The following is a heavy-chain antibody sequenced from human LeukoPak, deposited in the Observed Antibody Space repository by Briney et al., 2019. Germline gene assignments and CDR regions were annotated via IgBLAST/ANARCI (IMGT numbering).Heavy chain of an antibody. CDR3: AKLIDYGGNSVSY. CDR2: ISYDGSNK. J-gene: IGHJ4*02. Sequence: GRSLRLSCAASGFTFSSYGMHWVRQAPGKGLEWVAVISYDGSNKYYADSVKGRFTISRDNSKNTLYLQTNSLRAEDTAVYYCAKLIDYGGNSVSYWGQGTLVTVSS. V-gene: IGHV3-30*18. CDR1: GFTFSSYG. D-gene: IGHD4-23*01.